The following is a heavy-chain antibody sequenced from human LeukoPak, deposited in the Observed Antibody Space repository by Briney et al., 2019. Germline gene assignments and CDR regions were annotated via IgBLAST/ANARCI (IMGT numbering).Heavy chain of an antibody. CDR1: GFTFRSYA. CDR3: AKGGTSSWYFVFDY. J-gene: IGHJ4*02. V-gene: IGHV3-23*01. CDR2: ISGSGGNA. D-gene: IGHD6-13*01. Sequence: PGGSLRLPCAASGFTFRSYAMTWVRQAPGKGLEWVSVISGSGGNAYYADSVKGRFTISRDNFKNTLYLQMNSLTAEDTAIYYCAKGGTSSWYFVFDYWGQGVLVTVSS.